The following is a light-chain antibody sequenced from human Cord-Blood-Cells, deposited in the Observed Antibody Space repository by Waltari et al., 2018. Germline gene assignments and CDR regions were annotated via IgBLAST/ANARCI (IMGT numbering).Light chain of an antibody. CDR3: QQSYSTLYT. CDR2: AAS. V-gene: IGKV1-39*01. J-gene: IGKJ2*01. CDR1: QSISSY. Sequence: DIQMTQSTSSLSASVGDRVTITCRAIQSISSYLNWYQQKPGKAPKLLIYAASSLQSGVPSRFSGSGSGTDFTLTISSLQPEDFATYYCQQSYSTLYTFGQGTKLEIK.